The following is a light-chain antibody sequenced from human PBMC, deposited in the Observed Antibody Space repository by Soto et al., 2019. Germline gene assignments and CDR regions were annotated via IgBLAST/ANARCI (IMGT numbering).Light chain of an antibody. J-gene: IGKJ4*01. V-gene: IGKV1-39*01. Sequence: DIHMTQSPSSLSSSVGDRVTITFRASQSISIYLNWYQQKPGKAPKLLIYAASSLQSGVPSRFSGSGSGTDFTLTISSLQPEDFATYYCQQSFITLTFGGGTKVDI. CDR1: QSISIY. CDR3: QQSFITLT. CDR2: AAS.